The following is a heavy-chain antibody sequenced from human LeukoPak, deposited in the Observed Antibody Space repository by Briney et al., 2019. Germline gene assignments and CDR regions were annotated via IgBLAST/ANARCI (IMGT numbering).Heavy chain of an antibody. CDR2: MSGKNSI. D-gene: IGHD2-15*01. J-gene: IGHJ4*02. CDR3: AKGQVVAATRMDM. Sequence: GGSLRLSCAASGFTFSYYAMTWVRQAPGKGLEWVAAMSGKNSIYYAHSVKGRFTISRDNSKNTLYLQMNSLRAEDTATYYCAKGQVVAATRMDMGGQGTLVTVSS. V-gene: IGHV3-23*01. CDR1: GFTFSYYA.